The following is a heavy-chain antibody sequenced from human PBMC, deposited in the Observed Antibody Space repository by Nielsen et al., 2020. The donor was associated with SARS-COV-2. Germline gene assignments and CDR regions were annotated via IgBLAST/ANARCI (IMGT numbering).Heavy chain of an antibody. D-gene: IGHD3-10*01. J-gene: IGHJ3*02. CDR3: ARGFPDMVRGIHDAFDI. V-gene: IGHV1-69*01. Sequence: WVRQAPGQGLEGMGGIIPTFGTANYAQKFQGRVTITADESTSTAYMELSSLRSEDTAVYYCARGFPDMVRGIHDAFDIWGQGTMVTVSS. CDR2: IIPTFGTA.